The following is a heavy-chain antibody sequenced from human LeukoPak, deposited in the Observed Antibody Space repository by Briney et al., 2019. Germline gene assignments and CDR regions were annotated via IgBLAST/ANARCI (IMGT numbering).Heavy chain of an antibody. J-gene: IGHJ4*02. D-gene: IGHD3-3*02. Sequence: GGSLRLSCEASGFLFSHYWMSWVRQAPGKGLEWVANIKQEGSVKNYVDSMEGRFIISRDNAKNLLYLQMNSLGAEDTAVYYCVRTSRSISSDYWGQGTQVTVSS. V-gene: IGHV3-7*01. CDR1: GFLFSHYW. CDR3: VRTSRSISSDY. CDR2: IKQEGSVK.